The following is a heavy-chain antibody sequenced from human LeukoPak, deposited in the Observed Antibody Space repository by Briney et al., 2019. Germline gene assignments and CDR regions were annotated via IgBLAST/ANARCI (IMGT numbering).Heavy chain of an antibody. CDR2: ISGSGGST. D-gene: IGHD6-19*01. J-gene: IGHJ5*02. Sequence: GGSLRLSCAASGFTFSSYEMNWVRQAPGKGLEWVSAISGSGGSTYYADYVKGRFTISRDNSKNTLYLQMNSLRAEDTAVYYCAKDGPYSSGFDPWGQGTLVTVSS. CDR1: GFTFSSYE. V-gene: IGHV3-23*01. CDR3: AKDGPYSSGFDP.